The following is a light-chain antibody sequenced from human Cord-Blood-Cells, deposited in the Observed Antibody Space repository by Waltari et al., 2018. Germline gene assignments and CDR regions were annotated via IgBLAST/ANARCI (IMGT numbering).Light chain of an antibody. Sequence: DIQMTQSPSSLSASVGDRVTITCRASQSISSYLNWYQQKPGKAPKLLIDAASSLQSGIPSRFSGSGSGTDFTLTISSLQPEVFATYYCQQSYSTPLTFGPGTKVDIK. CDR1: QSISSY. V-gene: IGKV1-39*01. CDR2: AAS. J-gene: IGKJ3*01. CDR3: QQSYSTPLT.